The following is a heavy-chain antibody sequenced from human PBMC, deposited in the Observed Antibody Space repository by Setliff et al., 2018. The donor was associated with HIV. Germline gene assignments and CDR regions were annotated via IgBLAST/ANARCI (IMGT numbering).Heavy chain of an antibody. CDR1: GVSITSNSYY. D-gene: IGHD6-6*01. Sequence: PSETLSLTCTVSGVSITSNSYYWGWIRQPPGKGLEWIGSLYNNGVTYYNPSLRSRVTIFVDMSKNQFSLKLSSVTAADTAVYYCARHDGMKAARRYNNDYMDVWGKGTTVTVSS. V-gene: IGHV4-39*01. CDR3: ARHDGMKAARRYNNDYMDV. J-gene: IGHJ6*03. CDR2: LYNNGVT.